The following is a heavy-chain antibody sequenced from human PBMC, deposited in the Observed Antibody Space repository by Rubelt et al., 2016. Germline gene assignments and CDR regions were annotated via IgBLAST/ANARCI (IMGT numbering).Heavy chain of an antibody. CDR2: IYYSGST. J-gene: IGHJ4*02. V-gene: IGHV4-59*01. D-gene: IGHD3-22*01. CDR1: GGSISSYY. Sequence: QVQLQESGPGLVKPSETLSLTCTVSGGSISSYYWSWIRQPPGKGLEWIGYIYYSGSTNYNPSLKSGVTISLDTSKNQFSLKLSSVTAADTAVYYCAREGYDSSGYYYADYWGQGTLVTVSS. CDR3: AREGYDSSGYYYADY.